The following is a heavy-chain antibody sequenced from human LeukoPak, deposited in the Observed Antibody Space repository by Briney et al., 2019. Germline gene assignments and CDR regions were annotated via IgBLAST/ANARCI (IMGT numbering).Heavy chain of an antibody. D-gene: IGHD5-18*01. CDR2: IIPIFGTA. V-gene: IGHV1-69*05. CDR1: GGTFSSYA. Sequence: ASVKVSWKASGGTFSSYAISWVRQAPGQGLEWMGGIIPIFGTANYAQKFQGRVTITTDESTSTAYMELSSLRSEDTAVYYCARYSYGYGYFDYWGQGTLVTVSS. CDR3: ARYSYGYGYFDY. J-gene: IGHJ4*02.